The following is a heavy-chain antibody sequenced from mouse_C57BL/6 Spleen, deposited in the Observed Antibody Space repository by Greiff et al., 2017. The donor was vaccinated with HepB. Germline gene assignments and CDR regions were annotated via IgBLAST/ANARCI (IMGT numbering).Heavy chain of an antibody. CDR1: GYTFTSYW. D-gene: IGHD1-1*01. J-gene: IGHJ3*01. V-gene: IGHV1-50*01. CDR2: IDPSDSYT. Sequence: QVQLQQSGAELVKPGASVKLSCKASGYTFTSYWMQWVKQRPGQGLEWIGEIDPSDSYTNYNQKFKGKATLTVDTSSSTAYMQLSSLTSEDSAVYYCARSLRGAWFAYWGQGTLVTVSA. CDR3: ARSLRGAWFAY.